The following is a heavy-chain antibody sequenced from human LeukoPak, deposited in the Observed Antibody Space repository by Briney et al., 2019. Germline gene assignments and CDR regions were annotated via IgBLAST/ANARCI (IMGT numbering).Heavy chain of an antibody. Sequence: LETLSLTCTVSGGSIGSYYWTWIRQPPGKGLEWIGYIYYRGRPNYNPSLKSRVTISVDTSKNQFSLKLSSVTAADTAVYFCARHGDGDFKFDPWGQGALVTVSS. CDR3: ARHGDGDFKFDP. V-gene: IGHV4-59*08. CDR2: IYYRGRP. J-gene: IGHJ5*02. CDR1: GGSIGSYY.